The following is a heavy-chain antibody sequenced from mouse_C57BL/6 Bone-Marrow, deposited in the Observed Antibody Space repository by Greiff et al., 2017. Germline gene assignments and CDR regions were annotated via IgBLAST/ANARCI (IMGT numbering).Heavy chain of an antibody. CDR2: IYPRSGNT. V-gene: IGHV1-81*01. D-gene: IGHD2-3*01. CDR3: ARVGYYWFAY. Sequence: EQLQQSGAELARPGASVKLSCKASGYTFTSYGISWVKQRTGQGLEWIGEIYPRSGNTYYNEKFKGKATLTADKSSSTAYMELRSLTSEDSAVYFCARVGYYWFAYWGQGTLVTVSA. CDR1: GYTFTSYG. J-gene: IGHJ3*01.